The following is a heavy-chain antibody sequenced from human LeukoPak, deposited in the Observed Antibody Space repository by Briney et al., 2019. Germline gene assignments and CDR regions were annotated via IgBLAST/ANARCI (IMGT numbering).Heavy chain of an antibody. J-gene: IGHJ3*02. CDR3: ASGNSHAFDI. CDR1: GFTFTSYA. Sequence: TGGSLRPSRAASGFTFTSYAMSWVRQAPGKGLEWVSRISSSGVHTFYADSVAGRFTISRDNAKDTLYLQMNSLRAEDTAVYYCASGNSHAFDIWGQGTMVTVSS. V-gene: IGHV3-23*01. D-gene: IGHD6-25*01. CDR2: ISSSGVHT.